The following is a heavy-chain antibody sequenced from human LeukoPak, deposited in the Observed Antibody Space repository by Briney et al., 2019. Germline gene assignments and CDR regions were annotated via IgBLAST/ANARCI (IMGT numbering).Heavy chain of an antibody. V-gene: IGHV1-18*01. CDR3: ARTRDGDYYDSSGPTGYFDY. D-gene: IGHD3-22*01. Sequence: ASVKVSCKASGYTFTSYGISWVRQAPGQGFEWMGWISAYNGNTNYAQKLQGRVTMTTDTSTSTAYMELRSLRSDDTAVYYCARTRDGDYYDSSGPTGYFDYWGQGTLVTVSS. J-gene: IGHJ4*02. CDR2: ISAYNGNT. CDR1: GYTFTSYG.